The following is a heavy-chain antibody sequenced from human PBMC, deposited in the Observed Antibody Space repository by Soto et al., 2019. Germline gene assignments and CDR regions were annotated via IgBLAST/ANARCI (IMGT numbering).Heavy chain of an antibody. CDR3: ARDPGSRGWGVFDC. CDR1: GFTFSSYW. V-gene: IGHV3-7*01. Sequence: GSLRLSCAASGFTFSSYWMSWVRQAPGKGLEWVANIKQDGNEKYYVDSVKGRFTISRDNAKNSLYLQMNSLGAEDTAVYYCARDPGSRGWGVFDCCGQGTVVTVSS. J-gene: IGHJ4*02. D-gene: IGHD6-19*01. CDR2: IKQDGNEK.